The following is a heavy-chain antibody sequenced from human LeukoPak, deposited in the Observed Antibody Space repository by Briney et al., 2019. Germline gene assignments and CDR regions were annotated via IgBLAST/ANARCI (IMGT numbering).Heavy chain of an antibody. CDR3: AKDTSQQWLVLGYLDY. D-gene: IGHD6-19*01. V-gene: IGHV3-9*01. J-gene: IGHJ4*02. CDR2: ISWNSGSI. Sequence: GRSLRLSCAASGFTFDDYAMHWVRQAPGKGLEWVSGISWNSGSIGYADSVKGRFTISRDNAKNSLYLQMNSLRAEDTALYYCAKDTSQQWLVLGYLDYWGQGTLVTVSS. CDR1: GFTFDDYA.